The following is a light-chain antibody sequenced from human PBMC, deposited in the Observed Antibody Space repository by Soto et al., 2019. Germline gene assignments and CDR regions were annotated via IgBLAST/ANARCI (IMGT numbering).Light chain of an antibody. CDR3: QQDSSFPFT. J-gene: IGKJ2*01. CDR2: AAS. V-gene: IGKV1-12*01. Sequence: DIQMTQSPSSVSASVGDRVTISCRASQDVNRWLAWYQQKPGKAPKLLMYAASGLESGVPSRFSGSGSGTDFTLTISNLQTEDFAIYYCQQDSSFPFTFGQGTKLEIK. CDR1: QDVNRW.